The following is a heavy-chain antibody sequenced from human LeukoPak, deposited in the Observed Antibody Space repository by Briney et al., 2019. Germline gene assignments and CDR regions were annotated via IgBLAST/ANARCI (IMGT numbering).Heavy chain of an antibody. D-gene: IGHD5-12*01. V-gene: IGHV3-73*01. J-gene: IGHJ4*02. CDR3: TSYSGYDLAAFDF. Sequence: GGSLSLSCAASGFTFSGSAMHWVRQASGKGLEWVGRIRSKANSYATAYAASVKGRFTISRDDLKNTAYLQLNSLKTEDTAVYYCTSYSGYDLAAFDFWGQGTLVTVSS. CDR1: GFTFSGSA. CDR2: IRSKANSYAT.